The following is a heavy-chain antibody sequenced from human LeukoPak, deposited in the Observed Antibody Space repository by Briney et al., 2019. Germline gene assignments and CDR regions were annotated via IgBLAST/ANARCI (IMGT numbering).Heavy chain of an antibody. D-gene: IGHD2-2*01. Sequence: ASVKVSCKASGYTFTSYDINWVRQATGQGLEWMGWMNPNSGNTGYAQKFQGGVTMTRNTSISTAYMELSSLRSEDTAVYYCARKYCSSTSCRGYYYYMDVWGKGTTVTVSS. CDR2: MNPNSGNT. V-gene: IGHV1-8*01. CDR1: GYTFTSYD. J-gene: IGHJ6*03. CDR3: ARKYCSSTSCRGYYYYMDV.